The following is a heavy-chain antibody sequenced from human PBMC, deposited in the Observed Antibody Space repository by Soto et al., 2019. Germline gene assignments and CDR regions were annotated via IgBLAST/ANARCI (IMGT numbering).Heavy chain of an antibody. CDR2: LYSSGST. Sequence: QLQLQESGPGLVNPSETLSLTCTVFGGYIRSSSYDCGWISQPPGKGLEGIGSLYSSGSTYYNPSLKSRVYIYVDTSKSELSLKLSSVTATYAAVYYCARLSYGDFPWYYDMDVWGQGTTVTVSS. CDR3: ARLSYGDFPWYYDMDV. D-gene: IGHD4-17*01. J-gene: IGHJ6*02. CDR1: GGYIRSSSYD. V-gene: IGHV4-39*01.